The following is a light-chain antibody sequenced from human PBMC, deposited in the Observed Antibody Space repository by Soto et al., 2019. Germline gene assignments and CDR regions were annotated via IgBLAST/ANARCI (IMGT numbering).Light chain of an antibody. Sequence: EIVLTQSPGTLSLSPGERATLSCRASQSVSSSYLAWYQQRPGQASRLLISAASSRATGVPDRFSGSGSGTDFTLTISRLEPEDFAVYYCQQYGASPPGVTFGPGTKVDI. J-gene: IGKJ3*01. CDR1: QSVSSSY. CDR3: QQYGASPPGVT. CDR2: AAS. V-gene: IGKV3-20*01.